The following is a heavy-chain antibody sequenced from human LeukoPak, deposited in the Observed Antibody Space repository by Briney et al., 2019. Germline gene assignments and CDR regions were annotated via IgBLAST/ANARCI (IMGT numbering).Heavy chain of an antibody. Sequence: GASVNVSCKVSGYTLTELSMHWVRQAPGKGLEWMGGFDPEDGETIYAQKFQGRVTMTEDTSTDTAYMELSSLRSEDTAVYYCATADYDSSGYPLFDYWGQGTLVTVSS. CDR1: GYTLTELS. D-gene: IGHD3-22*01. CDR3: ATADYDSSGYPLFDY. J-gene: IGHJ4*02. V-gene: IGHV1-24*01. CDR2: FDPEDGET.